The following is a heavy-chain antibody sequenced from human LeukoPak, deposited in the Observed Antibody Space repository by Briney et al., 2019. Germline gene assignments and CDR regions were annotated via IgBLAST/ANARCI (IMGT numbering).Heavy chain of an antibody. CDR2: IYHSGST. J-gene: IGHJ6*03. CDR3: VRNKVWNYYYMDV. CDR1: GGSINTANYY. Sequence: SETLSLTCTISGGSINTANYYWGWIRQPPGNGLEWTGSIYHSGSTYYNPSLKSRVTISVDTSKNQCSLKLSSVTAADTGVYYCVRNKVWNYYYMDVWGKGTTVTVS. D-gene: IGHD1-14*01. V-gene: IGHV4-39*07.